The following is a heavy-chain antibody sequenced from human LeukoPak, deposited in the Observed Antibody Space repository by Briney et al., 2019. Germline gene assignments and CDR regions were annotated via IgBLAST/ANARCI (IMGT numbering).Heavy chain of an antibody. Sequence: GGSLRLSCAVSGFTFRSYSMNWVRQAPGKGLEWVSSISSSSSYIYYADSVKGRFTISRDNAKNSLYLQMNSLRAEDTAVYYCARARYSSGWYASRDNWFDPWGQGTLVTVSS. CDR2: ISSSSSYI. CDR3: ARARYSSGWYASRDNWFDP. D-gene: IGHD6-19*01. V-gene: IGHV3-21*01. J-gene: IGHJ5*02. CDR1: GFTFRSYS.